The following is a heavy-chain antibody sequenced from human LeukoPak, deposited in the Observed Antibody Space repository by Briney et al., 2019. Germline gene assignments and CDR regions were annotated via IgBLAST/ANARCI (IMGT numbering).Heavy chain of an antibody. CDR1: GYTFTSYG. D-gene: IGHD4-23*01. Sequence: ASVKVSCKASGYTFTSYGISWVRQAPGQGLEWMGWISAYNGNTNYAQKLQGRVTMTTDTPTSTAYMELRSLRSDDTAVYYCARGPPMTTVVTPGLYWGQGTLVTVSS. CDR3: ARGPPMTTVVTPGLY. CDR2: ISAYNGNT. J-gene: IGHJ4*02. V-gene: IGHV1-18*01.